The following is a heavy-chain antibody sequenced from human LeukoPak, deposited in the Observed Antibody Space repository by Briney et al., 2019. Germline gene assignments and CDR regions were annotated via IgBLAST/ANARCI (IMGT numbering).Heavy chain of an antibody. V-gene: IGHV4-38-2*01. CDR3: ARYNSGYYYCFDY. J-gene: IGHJ4*02. CDR1: GYSISSGYY. Sequence: SDTLSLTCAVSGYSISSGYYWGWVRQPPGKGLEWIGSVYHTGSTYYNPSLESRVTISVDTSKNHFSLKLTSVTAADTAVYYCARYNSGYYYCFDYWGQGTLVTVSS. D-gene: IGHD3-22*01. CDR2: VYHTGST.